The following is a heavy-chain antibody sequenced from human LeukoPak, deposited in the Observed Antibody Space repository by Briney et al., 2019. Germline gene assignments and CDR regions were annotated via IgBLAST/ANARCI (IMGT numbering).Heavy chain of an antibody. CDR1: NGSISTYY. V-gene: IGHV4-59*01. CDR2: IDYSGST. J-gene: IGHJ5*02. Sequence: SETLSLTCIVSNGSISTYYWSWIRQPPGKGLEWIGYIDYSGSTNYNPSLKSRVTMSLDTSKNHFSLRLSSVTAADSAVYYCARGRRGYNWNYRGWFDPWGQGTLVTVSS. D-gene: IGHD1-7*01. CDR3: ARGRRGYNWNYRGWFDP.